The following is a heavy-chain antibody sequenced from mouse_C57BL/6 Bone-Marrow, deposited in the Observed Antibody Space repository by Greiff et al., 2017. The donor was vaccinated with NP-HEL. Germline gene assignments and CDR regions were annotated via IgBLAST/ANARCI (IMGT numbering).Heavy chain of an antibody. V-gene: IGHV1-39*01. D-gene: IGHD1-1*01. CDR2: INPNYGTT. Sequence: EVKLMESGPELVKPGASVKISCKASGYSFTDYNMNWVKQSNGKSLEWIGVINPNYGTTSYNQKFKGKATLTVDQSSSTAYMQLNSLTSEDSAVYYGARLGVTTVVGGYFDYWGQGTTLTVSS. CDR3: ARLGVTTVVGGYFDY. CDR1: GYSFTDYN. J-gene: IGHJ2*01.